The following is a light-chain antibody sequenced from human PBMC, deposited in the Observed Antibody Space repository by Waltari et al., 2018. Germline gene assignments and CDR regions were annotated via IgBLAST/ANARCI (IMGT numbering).Light chain of an antibody. J-gene: IGLJ3*02. V-gene: IGLV2-14*03. CDR2: DVN. CDR3: RSCTASSTWV. CDR1: SSNIGSQSY. Sequence: QSALTQPASVSGSPGQSLPISCTGSSSNIGSQSYVSCDQHHAGKAPTLLISDVNPRPSGSSRRCSGTKSGNTASLTISGLQAEGEADYYCRSCTASSTWVFGGGTQLTVL.